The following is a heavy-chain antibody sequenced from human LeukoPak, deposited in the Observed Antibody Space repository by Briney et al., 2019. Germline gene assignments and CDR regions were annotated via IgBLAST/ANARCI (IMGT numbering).Heavy chain of an antibody. CDR3: ARDGIGELFGGLQ. CDR1: GYTFTSYY. D-gene: IGHD3-10*01. V-gene: IGHV1-46*01. J-gene: IGHJ4*02. Sequence: ASVKVSCKASGYTFTSYYMHWVRQAPGQGLEWMGIINPSGGSTSYAQKFQGRVTMTRDTSTSTVYMELSGLRSEDTAVYYCARDGIGELFGGLQWGQGTLVTVSS. CDR2: INPSGGST.